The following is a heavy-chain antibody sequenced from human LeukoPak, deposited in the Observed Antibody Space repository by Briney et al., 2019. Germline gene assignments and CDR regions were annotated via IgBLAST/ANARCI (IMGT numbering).Heavy chain of an antibody. D-gene: IGHD5-18*01. CDR3: AKENSYGPIFDY. Sequence: SQTLSLTCTVSGGSISSGGYYWSWIRQPPGKGLEWIGYIYHSGSTYYNPSLKSRVTISVDRSKNQFSLKLSSVTAADTAVYYCAKENSYGPIFDYWGQGTLVTVSS. J-gene: IGHJ4*02. CDR2: IYHSGST. V-gene: IGHV4-30-2*01. CDR1: GGSISSGGYY.